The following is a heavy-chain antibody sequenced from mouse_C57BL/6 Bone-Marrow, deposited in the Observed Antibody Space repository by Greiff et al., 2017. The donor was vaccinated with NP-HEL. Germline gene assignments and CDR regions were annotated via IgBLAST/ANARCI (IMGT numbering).Heavy chain of an antibody. CDR2: IDPSDSYT. V-gene: IGHV1-50*01. CDR1: GYTFTSYW. J-gene: IGHJ3*01. D-gene: IGHD3-2*01. CDR3: AMTAWFAY. Sequence: VQLQQPGAELVKPGASVKLSYKASGYTFTSYWMQWVKQRPGQGLEWIGEIDPSDSYTNYNQKFKGKATLTVDTSSSTAYMQLSSLTSEDSAVYYCAMTAWFAYWGQGTLVTVSA.